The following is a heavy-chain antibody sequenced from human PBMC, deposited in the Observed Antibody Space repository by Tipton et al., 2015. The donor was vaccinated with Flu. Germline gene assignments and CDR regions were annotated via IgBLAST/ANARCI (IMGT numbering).Heavy chain of an antibody. V-gene: IGHV4-4*07. CDR1: GGSIRSYY. D-gene: IGHD3-10*01. J-gene: IGHJ4*02. CDR3: ARASGSGTYVIFDY. CDR2: IYTSGST. Sequence: TLSLTCTVSGGSIRSYYWSWIRQPAGKGLEWIGRIYTSGSTIYHPSLKSRVTMSVDTSKNEFSLKLNSVTAADTAVYYCARASGSGTYVIFDYWGQGTLVTVSS.